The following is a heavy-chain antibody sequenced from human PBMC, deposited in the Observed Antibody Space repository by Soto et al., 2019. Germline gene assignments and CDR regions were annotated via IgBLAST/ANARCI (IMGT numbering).Heavy chain of an antibody. V-gene: IGHV1-8*01. CDR2: MNPNSGNT. CDR3: ARRQVQNYYYGMDV. CDR1: GYTFTSYD. Sequence: ASVKVSCKASGYTFTSYDINWVRQATGQGLEWMGWMNPNSGNTGYAQKFQGRVTMTRNTSISTAYMELSSLRSEDTAVYYCARRQVQNYYYGMDVWGQGTTVTVSS. J-gene: IGHJ6*02.